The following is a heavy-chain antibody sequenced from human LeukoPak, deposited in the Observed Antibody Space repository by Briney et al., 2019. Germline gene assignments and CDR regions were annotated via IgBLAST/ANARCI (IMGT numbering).Heavy chain of an antibody. J-gene: IGHJ6*02. D-gene: IGHD1-7*01. V-gene: IGHV1-46*01. CDR1: GYTFTSYY. CDR3: ARGPLWNSPPVHYYYYGMDV. Sequence: ASVKVSCKASGYTFTSYYMHWVRQAPGQGLEWMGIINPSGGSTSYAQKFQGRATMTTDTSTSTAYMELRSLRSDDTAVYYCARGPLWNSPPVHYYYYGMDVWGQGTTVTVSS. CDR2: INPSGGST.